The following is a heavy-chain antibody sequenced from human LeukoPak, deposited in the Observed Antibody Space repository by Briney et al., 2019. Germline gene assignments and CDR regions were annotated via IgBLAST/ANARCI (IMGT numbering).Heavy chain of an antibody. V-gene: IGHV3-11*01. CDR1: GFTFSDYY. D-gene: IGHD2-21*02. Sequence: PGGSLRLSCAASGFTFSDYYMSWIRQAPGKGLEWVSYISSSGSTIYYADSVKGRFTISRDNAKNSLYLQMNSLRAEDTAVYYCARINFFRFVVVTAAIDLHYNWFDPWGQGTLVTVSS. J-gene: IGHJ5*02. CDR3: ARINFFRFVVVTAAIDLHYNWFDP. CDR2: ISSSGSTI.